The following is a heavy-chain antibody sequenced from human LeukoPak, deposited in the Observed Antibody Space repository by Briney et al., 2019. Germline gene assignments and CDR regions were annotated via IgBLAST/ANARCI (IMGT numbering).Heavy chain of an antibody. V-gene: IGHV3-7*01. CDR1: GFTFSSYW. Sequence: PGGSLRLSCAASGFTFSSYWMSWVRQAPGKGLEWVANIKQDGSEKYYVDSVKGRFTISRDNAKNSLYLQMNSLRAEDTAVYYCAKGMAPYGSGSLFDYWGQGTLVTVSS. J-gene: IGHJ4*02. CDR2: IKQDGSEK. CDR3: AKGMAPYGSGSLFDY. D-gene: IGHD3-10*01.